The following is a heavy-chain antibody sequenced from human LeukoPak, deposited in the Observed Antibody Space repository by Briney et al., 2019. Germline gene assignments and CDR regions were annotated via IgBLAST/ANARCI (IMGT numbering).Heavy chain of an antibody. Sequence: ASVKVSCKASGYTFTSYGISWVRQAPGQGLEWMGWIIAYNGNTNYAQKVQGRVTITTDTSTSTAYMELRSLRSDDTAVYYCARSLYCSSTSCRYNWFDPWGQGTLVTVSS. J-gene: IGHJ5*02. CDR1: GYTFTSYG. D-gene: IGHD2-2*01. CDR3: ARSLYCSSTSCRYNWFDP. CDR2: IIAYNGNT. V-gene: IGHV1-18*01.